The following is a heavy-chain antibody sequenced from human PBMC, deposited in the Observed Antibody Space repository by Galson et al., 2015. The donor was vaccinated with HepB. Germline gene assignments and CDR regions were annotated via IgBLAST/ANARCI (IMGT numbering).Heavy chain of an antibody. CDR1: GFTFSSYS. D-gene: IGHD1-26*01. CDR2: ISSSSSYI. V-gene: IGHV3-21*01. J-gene: IGHJ6*02. Sequence: SLRLSCAASGFTFSSYSMNWVRQAPGKGLEWVSSISSSSSYIYYADSVKGRFTISRDNAKNSLYLQMNSLRAEDTAVYYCAKRRDSGSWGYYYGMDVWGQGTTVTVSS. CDR3: AKRRDSGSWGYYYGMDV.